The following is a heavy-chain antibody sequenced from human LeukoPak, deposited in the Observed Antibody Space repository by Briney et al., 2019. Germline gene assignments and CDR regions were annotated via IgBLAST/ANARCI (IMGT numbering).Heavy chain of an antibody. Sequence: PGGSLRLFCAASGFTFSSYSMNWVRQAPGKGLEWVSYISSSSSTIYYADSVKGRFTISRDNAKNSLYLQMNSLRADDTAVYYCAKDRSDNTTWYAGSHWGQGTLVTVSS. V-gene: IGHV3-48*04. CDR1: GFTFSSYS. D-gene: IGHD2-2*01. J-gene: IGHJ4*02. CDR2: ISSSSSTI. CDR3: AKDRSDNTTWYAGSH.